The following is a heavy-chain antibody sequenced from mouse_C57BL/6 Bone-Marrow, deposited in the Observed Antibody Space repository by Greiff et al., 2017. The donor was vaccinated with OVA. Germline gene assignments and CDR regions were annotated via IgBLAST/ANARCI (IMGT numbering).Heavy chain of an antibody. CDR2: IRSKSNNYAT. Sequence: EVQVVESGGGLVQPKGSLKLSCAASGFSFNTYAMNWVRQAPGKGLEWVARIRSKSNNYATYYADSVKDRFTISRDDSESMLYLQMNNLKTEDTAMYYCVGILRDYYAMDYGGQGTSVAVSS. D-gene: IGHD1-1*01. CDR1: GFSFNTYA. J-gene: IGHJ4*01. V-gene: IGHV10-1*01. CDR3: VGILRDYYAMDY.